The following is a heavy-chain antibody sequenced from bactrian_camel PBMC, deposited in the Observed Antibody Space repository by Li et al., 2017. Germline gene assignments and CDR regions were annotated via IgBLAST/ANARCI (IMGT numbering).Heavy chain of an antibody. CDR2: ISSDGSDA. V-gene: IGHV3S6*01. Sequence: VQLVESGGGLVQPGGSLRLSCAASGFTGSACFMNWVRQAPGKGLERVSAISSDGSDALYADSVKGRFTISRDNAKNTVYLQMNSLKSEDTAVYYCAATFGNRCGSRSSALAYNEYLSWGRGTQVTVS. J-gene: IGHJ4*01. CDR3: AATFGNRCGSRSSALAYNEYLS. CDR1: GFTGSACF. D-gene: IGHD6*01.